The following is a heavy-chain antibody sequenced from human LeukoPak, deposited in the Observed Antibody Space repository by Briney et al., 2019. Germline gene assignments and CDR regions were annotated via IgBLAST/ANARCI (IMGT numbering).Heavy chain of an antibody. V-gene: IGHV4-59*01. Sequence: SETLSLTCTVSGGSISSYYWSWIRQPPGKGLEWIGYIYYSGSTNYNPSLKSRVTISVDTSKNQFSLKLSSVTAADTAVYYCASSTVTTSPIDAFDIWGQGTMVTVSS. CDR3: ASSTVTTSPIDAFDI. J-gene: IGHJ3*02. CDR1: GGSISSYY. D-gene: IGHD4-11*01. CDR2: IYYSGST.